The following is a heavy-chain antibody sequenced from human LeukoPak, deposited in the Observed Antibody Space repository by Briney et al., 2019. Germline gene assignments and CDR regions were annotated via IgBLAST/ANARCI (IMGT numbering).Heavy chain of an antibody. V-gene: IGHV3-21*01. Sequence: GGSLRLSCAASGFTFSSYGMNWVRQAPGKGLEWVSSITSSSYKHYAGSVKGRFTISRDNAKNSLYLQMNSLRAEDTAVYYCARVLDSGNYYFDYWGQGTLVTVSS. J-gene: IGHJ4*02. CDR3: ARVLDSGNYYFDY. D-gene: IGHD1-26*01. CDR1: GFTFSSYG. CDR2: ITSSSYK.